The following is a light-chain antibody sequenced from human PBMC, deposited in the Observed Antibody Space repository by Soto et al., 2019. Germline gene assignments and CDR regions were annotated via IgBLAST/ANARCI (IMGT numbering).Light chain of an antibody. Sequence: DIQMTQSPSTLSASVGDRVTITCRASQSISSWLAWYQQKPGKAPKLLIYKASSLESGVPPRFSGSGSGTEYTLTISSLQPDDFATYDCQQYNSYSTFGQGTRLEIK. CDR2: KAS. CDR3: QQYNSYST. V-gene: IGKV1-5*03. CDR1: QSISSW. J-gene: IGKJ5*01.